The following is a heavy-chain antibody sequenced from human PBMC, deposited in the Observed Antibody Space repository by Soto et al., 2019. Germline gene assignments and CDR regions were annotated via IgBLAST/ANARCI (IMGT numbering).Heavy chain of an antibody. CDR3: ARDPNDYVWALDF. CDR1: GFTFTSYS. V-gene: IGHV3-30-3*01. CDR2: ISSTGSNK. J-gene: IGHJ4*02. D-gene: IGHD3-16*01. Sequence: QVQLVESGGGVVQPGRSLRLSCAASGFTFTSYSIHWVRQAPGKGLEWVAVISSTGSNKYYADSVKGRFSLSRDTSKNTAYLQMNSLRAEDTAVYYCARDPNDYVWALDFWGQGTLVTVSS.